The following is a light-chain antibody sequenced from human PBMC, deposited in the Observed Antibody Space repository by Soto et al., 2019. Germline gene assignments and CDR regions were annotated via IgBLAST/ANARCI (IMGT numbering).Light chain of an antibody. V-gene: IGKV1-39*01. J-gene: IGKJ2*01. CDR2: TTS. CDR1: QTISSY. CDR3: QQSYGTPYT. Sequence: DIQMTQSPSSLSASVGDRVTITCRASQTISSYVNWYQQKPGKAPNLLIYTTSSLQSGVPSRFSGSGSGTDFTLTISSLQPEDFATYYCQQSYGTPYTFGQGTKLEIK.